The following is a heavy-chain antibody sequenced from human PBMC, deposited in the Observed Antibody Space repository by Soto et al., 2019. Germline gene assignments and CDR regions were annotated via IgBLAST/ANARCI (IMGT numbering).Heavy chain of an antibody. J-gene: IGHJ4*02. CDR2: ISAYNGNT. Sequence: HVQLVQSGAEVKKPGASVKGSCKASGYTFTSYGISWVRQAPGQGLEWMGWISAYNGNTNYAQKLKGRVTMTTDTSTSTAYMELRSLRSDDTAVYYCARRWGGYSYGYIDYWGQGTLVTVSS. CDR1: GYTFTSYG. D-gene: IGHD5-18*01. V-gene: IGHV1-18*01. CDR3: ARRWGGYSYGYIDY.